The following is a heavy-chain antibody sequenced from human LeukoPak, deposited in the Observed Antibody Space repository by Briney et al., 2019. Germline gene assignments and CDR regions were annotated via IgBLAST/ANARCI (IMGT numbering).Heavy chain of an antibody. CDR3: ARDFGGGTYSSDSY. V-gene: IGHV3-48*01. J-gene: IGHJ4*02. CDR2: ISSSSSRI. Sequence: PGGSLRLSCAASGFTFSSYSMNWVRQAPGKGLEWASYISSSSSRIYHADSVKGRFTISRDNAKNSLYLQMNSLRAEDTAVYYCARDFGGGTYSSDSYWGQGTLVTVSS. CDR1: GFTFSSYS. D-gene: IGHD1-26*01.